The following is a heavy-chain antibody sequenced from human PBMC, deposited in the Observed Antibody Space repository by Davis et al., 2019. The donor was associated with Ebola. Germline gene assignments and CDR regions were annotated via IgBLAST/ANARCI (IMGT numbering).Heavy chain of an antibody. Sequence: GESLKISCAASGFTFSSYEMNWVRQAPGKGLEWVSYISSSGSTIYYADSVKGRFTISRDNSKNTLYLQMNSLRAEDTAVYYCARDSAKSNYYYYGMDVWGQGTTVTVSS. CDR1: GFTFSSYE. J-gene: IGHJ6*02. V-gene: IGHV3-48*03. CDR3: ARDSAKSNYYYYGMDV. CDR2: ISSSGSTI.